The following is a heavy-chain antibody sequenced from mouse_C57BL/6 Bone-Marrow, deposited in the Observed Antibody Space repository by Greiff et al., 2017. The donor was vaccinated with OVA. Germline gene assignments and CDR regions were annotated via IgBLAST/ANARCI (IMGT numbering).Heavy chain of an antibody. CDR2: IRNKANGYTT. J-gene: IGHJ2*01. D-gene: IGHD2-4*01. Sequence: EVKLVESGGGLVQPGGSLSLSCAASGFTFTDYYMSWVRQPPGKALEWLGFIRNKANGYTTEYSASVKGRFTISRDNSQSILYLQMNALRAEDSATYYCARSLYYDYDYWGQGTTLTVSS. V-gene: IGHV7-3*01. CDR3: ARSLYYDYDY. CDR1: GFTFTDYY.